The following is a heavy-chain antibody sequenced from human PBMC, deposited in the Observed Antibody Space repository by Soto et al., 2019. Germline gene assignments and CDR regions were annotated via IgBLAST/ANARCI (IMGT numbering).Heavy chain of an antibody. CDR2: IYYSGTT. CDR3: ARCYYDSSGFDS. D-gene: IGHD3-22*01. CDR1: GGSISSSNYY. Sequence: QLQLQESGPGLVKPSETLSLTCSVSGGSISSSNYYWGWIRQPPGKGLEWIGNIYYSGTTYYNPSLKIRVTISVDMSKNQFSLKLSSVTAADTAMYYCARCYYDSSGFDSWGQGTLVTVSS. V-gene: IGHV4-39*01. J-gene: IGHJ4*02.